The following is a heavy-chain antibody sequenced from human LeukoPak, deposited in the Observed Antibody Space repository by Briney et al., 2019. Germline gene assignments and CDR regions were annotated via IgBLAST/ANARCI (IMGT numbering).Heavy chain of an antibody. CDR1: GGSISSYY. J-gene: IGHJ5*02. CDR2: IYYSGST. V-gene: IGHV4-59*12. D-gene: IGHD2-15*01. Sequence: SETLSLTCTVSGGSISSYYWSWIRQPPGKGLEWIGYIYYSGSTNYNPSLKSRVTISVDTSKNQFSLKLSSVTAADTAVYYCARERRVVAYNWFDPWGQGTLVTVSS. CDR3: ARERRVVAYNWFDP.